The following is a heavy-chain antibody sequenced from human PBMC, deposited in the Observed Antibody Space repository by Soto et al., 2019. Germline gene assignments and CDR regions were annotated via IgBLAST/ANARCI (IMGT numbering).Heavy chain of an antibody. V-gene: IGHV5-51*01. J-gene: IGHJ4*02. CDR3: ARQKEYCSSTSCYPDY. Sequence: DSLKISCKGSGYSFTSYWIGWVRQMPGKGLEWMGIIYPGDSDTRYSPSFQGQVTISADKSISTAYLQWSSLKASNTAMYYCARQKEYCSSTSCYPDYWGQGTLVTVSS. CDR2: IYPGDSDT. D-gene: IGHD2-2*01. CDR1: GYSFTSYW.